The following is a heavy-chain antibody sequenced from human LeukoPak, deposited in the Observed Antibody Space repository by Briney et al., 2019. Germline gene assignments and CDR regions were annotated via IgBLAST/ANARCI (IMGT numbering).Heavy chain of an antibody. J-gene: IGHJ4*02. CDR3: AKDLQGEFDY. D-gene: IGHD3-16*01. V-gene: IGHV3-23*01. Sequence: GGSPRLSCAASGFTFSSYAMSWVRQAPGKGLEWVSAISGSGGSTYYADSVKGRLTISRDNSKNTLYLQMNSLRAEDTAVYYCAKDLQGEFDYWGQGTLVTVSS. CDR1: GFTFSSYA. CDR2: ISGSGGST.